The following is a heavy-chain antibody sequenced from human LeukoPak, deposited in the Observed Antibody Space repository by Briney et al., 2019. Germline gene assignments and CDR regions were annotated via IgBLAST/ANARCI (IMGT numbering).Heavy chain of an antibody. CDR3: ARWTSSGSYSGFDH. D-gene: IGHD1-26*01. Sequence: ASVKASCKASGGSSAISWVRQAPGQGLEWMGRIIPIIGIPNYAQKFQGRVTITADKSTSTVYMDLSGLRYEDTAVYYCARWTSSGSYSGFDHWGQGTLVTVSS. CDR1: GGSSA. J-gene: IGHJ4*02. V-gene: IGHV1-69*04. CDR2: IIPIIGIP.